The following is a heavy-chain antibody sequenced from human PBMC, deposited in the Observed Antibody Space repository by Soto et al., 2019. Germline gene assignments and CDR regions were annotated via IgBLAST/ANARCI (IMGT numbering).Heavy chain of an antibody. Sequence: GGSLRLSCAASGFTFSSYSMNWVRQAPGKGLEWVSSISSSSSYIYYADSVKGRFTISRDNAKNSLYLQMNSLRAEDTAVYYCARDREAGTTFDVPGYWGQGTLVTVSS. D-gene: IGHD1-1*01. V-gene: IGHV3-21*01. J-gene: IGHJ4*02. CDR3: ARDREAGTTFDVPGY. CDR1: GFTFSSYS. CDR2: ISSSSSYI.